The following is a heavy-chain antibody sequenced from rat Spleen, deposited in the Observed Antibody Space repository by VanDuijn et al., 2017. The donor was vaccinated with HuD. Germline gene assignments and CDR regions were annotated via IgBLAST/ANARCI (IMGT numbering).Heavy chain of an antibody. V-gene: IGHV2-13*01. Sequence: QVQLRESGPGLVQPSQTLSLTCTVSGFSLISYAVNWVRQPPGKGLEWMGIIWSNGGTDYNSAINSRLSISRDTSKSQVVLRMNSLQTEDTATYYCARTRGNGPGIMDAWGQGASVTVSS. CDR3: ARTRGNGPGIMDA. CDR2: IWSNGGT. D-gene: IGHD1-4*01. CDR1: GFSLISYA. J-gene: IGHJ4*01.